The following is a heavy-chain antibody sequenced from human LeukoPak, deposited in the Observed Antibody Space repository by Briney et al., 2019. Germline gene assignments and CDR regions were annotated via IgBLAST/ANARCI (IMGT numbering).Heavy chain of an antibody. V-gene: IGHV3-7*01. CDR2: IKQDGSEK. CDR1: GFTFSSYW. D-gene: IGHD3-3*01. Sequence: GGSLRLSCAASGFTFSSYWMSWVRQAPEKVLEWVANIKQDGSEKYYVDSVKGRFTISRDNAKNSLYLQMNSLRAEDTAVYYCASQLTYYDFWSGYQGRDYWGQGTLVTVSS. J-gene: IGHJ4*02. CDR3: ASQLTYYDFWSGYQGRDY.